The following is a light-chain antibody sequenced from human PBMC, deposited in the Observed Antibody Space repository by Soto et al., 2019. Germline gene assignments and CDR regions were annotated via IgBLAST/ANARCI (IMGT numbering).Light chain of an antibody. J-gene: IGKJ5*01. V-gene: IGKV3-11*01. CDR1: QSIGRF. CDR3: QQRSSRPREIS. Sequence: EIVLTQSPATLSLSPGERATLSCRASQSIGRFLAWYQHKTGQAPSLLIYDASNRATGIPARFSASGSETDFTLTISSLEPEDFAVYYCQQRSSRPREISFGQGTRLEIK. CDR2: DAS.